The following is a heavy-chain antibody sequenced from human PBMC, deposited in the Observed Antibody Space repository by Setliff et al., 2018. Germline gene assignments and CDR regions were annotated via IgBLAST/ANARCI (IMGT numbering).Heavy chain of an antibody. J-gene: IGHJ4*02. Sequence: GGSLRLSCAASGFTVSSNDMSWVRQAPGKGLEWIALLYGGGNTFYADSVKGRFTISGDSSKNAVYLQMNSLRADDTAVYYCRQWFGELSRDYWGPGTLVTVFS. V-gene: IGHV3-53*01. CDR2: LYGGGNT. D-gene: IGHD3-10*01. CDR3: RQWFGELSRDY. CDR1: GFTVSSND.